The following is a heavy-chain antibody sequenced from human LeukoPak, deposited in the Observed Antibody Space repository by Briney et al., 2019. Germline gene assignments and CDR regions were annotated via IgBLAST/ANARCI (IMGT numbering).Heavy chain of an antibody. CDR3: ARVGCSSTSCHTHYYYYMDV. CDR1: GFTFSSYG. CDR2: ISYDGSNK. V-gene: IGHV3-30*03. D-gene: IGHD2-2*01. J-gene: IGHJ6*03. Sequence: GGSLRLSCAASGFTFSSYGMHWVRQAPGKGLEWVAVISYDGSNKYYADSVKGRFTISRDNSKNTLYLQMNSLRAEDTAVYYCARVGCSSTSCHTHYYYYMDVWGKGTTVTVSS.